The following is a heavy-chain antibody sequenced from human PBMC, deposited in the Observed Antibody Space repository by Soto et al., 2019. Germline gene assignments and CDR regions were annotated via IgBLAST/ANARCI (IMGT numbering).Heavy chain of an antibody. D-gene: IGHD5-18*01. CDR3: AKGVGYSYGWNAFDI. V-gene: IGHV3-23*01. CDR2: ISGSGGST. Sequence: GSLRLSCAASGFPFSSYAMSWVRQAPGKGLEWVSAISGSGGSTYYADSVKGRFTISRDNSKNTLYLQMNSLRAEDTAVYYCAKGVGYSYGWNAFDIWGQGTMVTVSS. J-gene: IGHJ3*02. CDR1: GFPFSSYA.